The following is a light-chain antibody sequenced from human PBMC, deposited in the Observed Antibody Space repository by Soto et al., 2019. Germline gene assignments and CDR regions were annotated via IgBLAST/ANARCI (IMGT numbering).Light chain of an antibody. J-gene: IGLJ1*01. CDR3: AAWDVSLNGYV. CDR1: SSNIGTNA. Sequence: QSVLTQPPSASGTPGQRVTISCSGGSSNIGTNAVNWYQQLPGTAPKLLIYNNNQRPSGVPDRFSGSKSGTSASLAISGLQSEDEADYYCAAWDVSLNGYVFGTGTKVTVL. CDR2: NNN. V-gene: IGLV1-44*01.